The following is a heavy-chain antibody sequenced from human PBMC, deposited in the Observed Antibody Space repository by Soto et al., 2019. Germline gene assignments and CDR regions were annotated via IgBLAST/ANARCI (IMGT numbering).Heavy chain of an antibody. J-gene: IGHJ4*02. CDR1: GVAFSFYS. CDR2: ISGNGATT. CDR3: AKDRGGFTSGWEFFDF. V-gene: IGHV3-23*01. Sequence: EVALLESGGGLVQPGGSLRLSCEVSGVAFSFYSMSWVRQAPGKGLEWVASISGNGATTYYAASGKGRFTFSRDNSKNTVHLQMNSLRGEDTAFYYWAKDRGGFTSGWEFFDFWGQGTLVTVSS. D-gene: IGHD6-19*01.